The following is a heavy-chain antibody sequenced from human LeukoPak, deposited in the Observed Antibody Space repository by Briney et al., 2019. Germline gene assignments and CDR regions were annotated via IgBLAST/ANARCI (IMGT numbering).Heavy chain of an antibody. CDR2: IIPIFGTA. D-gene: IGHD6-13*01. CDR3: AREGQQQLVIMDWFDP. Sequence: ASVKVSCKASGGTFSSYAISWVRQAPGQGLEWMGGIIPIFGTANYAQKFQGRVTITADESTSTAYMELSSLRSEDTAVYYCAREGQQQLVIMDWFDPWGQGTLVTVSS. V-gene: IGHV1-69*13. CDR1: GGTFSSYA. J-gene: IGHJ5*02.